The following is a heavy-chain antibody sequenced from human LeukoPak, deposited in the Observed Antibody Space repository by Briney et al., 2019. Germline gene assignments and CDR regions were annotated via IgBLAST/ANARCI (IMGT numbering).Heavy chain of an antibody. V-gene: IGHV3-21*01. D-gene: IGHD2-21*02. CDR2: ISSSSSYI. CDR1: GFTFSSYS. J-gene: IGHJ4*02. Sequence: GGSLRLSCAASGFTFSSYSMSWVRQAPGKGLEWVSSISSSSSYIYYADSVKGRFTISRDNAKNSLYLQMNSLRTEDTAVYYCARSAYCGGDCYSRGYYFDYWGQGTLVTVSS. CDR3: ARSAYCGGDCYSRGYYFDY.